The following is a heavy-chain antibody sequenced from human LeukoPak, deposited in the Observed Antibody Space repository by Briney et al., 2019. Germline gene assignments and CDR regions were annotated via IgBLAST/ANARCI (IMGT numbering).Heavy chain of an antibody. CDR1: GGSFSGYY. Sequence: SETLSLTCAVYGGSFSGYYWSWIRQPPGKGLEWIGEINHSGSTNYNPSLKSRVTISVDTSKNQFSLKLSSVTAADTAVYYCARGLLGPYPRTMVRGARKFDPWGQGTLVTVSS. V-gene: IGHV4-34*01. J-gene: IGHJ5*02. CDR2: INHSGST. CDR3: ARGLLGPYPRTMVRGARKFDP. D-gene: IGHD3-10*01.